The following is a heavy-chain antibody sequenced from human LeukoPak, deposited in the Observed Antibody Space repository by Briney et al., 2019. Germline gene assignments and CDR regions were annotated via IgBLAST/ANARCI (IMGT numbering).Heavy chain of an antibody. Sequence: GGSLRLSCAASGFTFSSSAMSWVRQAPGKGLYWVSAISGSGTGTYYADSVKGRFTIPRDNSKNTLYLQMNSLRAEDTAVYYCAKEGGAGTRFDYWGRGTLVTVSS. CDR1: GFTFSSSA. J-gene: IGHJ4*02. V-gene: IGHV3-23*01. CDR2: ISGSGTGT. CDR3: AKEGGAGTRFDY. D-gene: IGHD1-7*01.